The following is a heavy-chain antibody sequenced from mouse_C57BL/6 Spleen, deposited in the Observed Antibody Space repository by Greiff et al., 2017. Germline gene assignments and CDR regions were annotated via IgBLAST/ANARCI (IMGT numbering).Heavy chain of an antibody. CDR3: TRDRYYGSSYSYYFDY. CDR1: GFTFSSYA. V-gene: IGHV5-9-1*02. CDR2: ISSGGDYI. Sequence: EVMLVESGEGLVKPGGSLKLSCAASGFTFSSYAMSWVRQTPEKWLEWVAYISSGGDYIYYADTVKGRFTISRDNARNTLYLQMSSLKTEETAMYYCTRDRYYGSSYSYYFDYWGQGTTLTVSS. J-gene: IGHJ2*01. D-gene: IGHD1-1*01.